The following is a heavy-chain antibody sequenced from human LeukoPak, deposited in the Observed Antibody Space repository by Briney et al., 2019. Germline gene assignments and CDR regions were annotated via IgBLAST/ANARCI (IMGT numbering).Heavy chain of an antibody. V-gene: IGHV1-2*02. CDR3: ATVSERQLPAHSQYFQH. Sequence: ASVKVSCKASGYTFTGYYMHWVRQAPGQGLEWMGWINPNSGGTNYAQKFQGRVTMTRDTSISTAYMELSRLRSDDTAVYYCATVSERQLPAHSQYFQHWGQGTLVTVSS. J-gene: IGHJ1*01. D-gene: IGHD6-13*01. CDR1: GYTFTGYY. CDR2: INPNSGGT.